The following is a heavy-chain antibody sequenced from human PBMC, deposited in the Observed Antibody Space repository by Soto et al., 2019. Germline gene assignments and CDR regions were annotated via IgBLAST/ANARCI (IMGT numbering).Heavy chain of an antibody. CDR2: ISAYNGNT. V-gene: IGHV1-18*01. D-gene: IGHD4-4*01. J-gene: IGHJ6*03. Sequence: ASVKVSCKASGYTFTSYGISWVRRAPGQGLEWMGWISAYNGNTNYAQKLQGRVTMTTDTSTSTAYMELRSLRSDDTAVYYCARDPNLYSNDCYYYFMYFWGKGTTVIVSS. CDR3: ARDPNLYSNDCYYYFMYF. CDR1: GYTFTSYG.